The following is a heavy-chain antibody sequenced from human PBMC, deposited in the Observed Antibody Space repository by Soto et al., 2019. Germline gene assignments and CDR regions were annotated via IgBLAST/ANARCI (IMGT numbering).Heavy chain of an antibody. Sequence: PGGSLRLSCAASGFTFRIYVMSWVLQAPGKGLEWVSAISGSGGSTYYADSVKGRFTISRDNSKNTLYLQMNSLRAEDTAVYYCAKDQAWRRRIERSAAAAATMNYWGQGTLVTVSS. J-gene: IGHJ4*02. CDR3: AKDQAWRRRIERSAAAAATMNY. V-gene: IGHV3-23*01. CDR2: ISGSGGST. CDR1: GFTFRIYV. D-gene: IGHD6-13*01.